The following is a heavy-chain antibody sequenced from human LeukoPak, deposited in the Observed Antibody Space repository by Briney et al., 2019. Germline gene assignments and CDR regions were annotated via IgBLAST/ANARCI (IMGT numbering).Heavy chain of an antibody. J-gene: IGHJ3*01. D-gene: IGHD2-15*01. Sequence: GGSLRLSCAPSGFTFSSYATSWVRQAPGKGLECVSTVTGGGTTYYADSVNGRFTISRENSENTLSLQMGSLRAEDTARYYCASAGYCSGGSCKRGDFDVWGQGTMVTVSS. CDR1: GFTFSSYA. V-gene: IGHV3-23*01. CDR2: VTGGGTT. CDR3: ASAGYCSGGSCKRGDFDV.